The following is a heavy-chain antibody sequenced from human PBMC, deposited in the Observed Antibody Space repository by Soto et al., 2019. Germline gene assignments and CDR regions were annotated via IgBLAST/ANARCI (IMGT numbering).Heavy chain of an antibody. Sequence: SETLSLTCTVSGGSISSYYWSWIRQPPGKGLEWIGYIYYSGSTNYNPSLKSRVTISVDTSKNQFSLKLSSVTAADTAVYYCARAVTIFGVAHSHYMDVWGKGTTVTVSS. D-gene: IGHD3-3*01. V-gene: IGHV4-59*01. CDR1: GGSISSYY. J-gene: IGHJ6*03. CDR3: ARAVTIFGVAHSHYMDV. CDR2: IYYSGST.